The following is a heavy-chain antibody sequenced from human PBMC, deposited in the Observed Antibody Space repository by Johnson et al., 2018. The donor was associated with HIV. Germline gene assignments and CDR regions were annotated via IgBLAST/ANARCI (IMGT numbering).Heavy chain of an antibody. CDR3: ARDRPHDDNGYYYVPDAFDI. CDR1: GVTVSSNY. J-gene: IGHJ3*02. V-gene: IGHV3-66*01. Sequence: AAGGVTVSSNYMSWVRQAPGKGLEWVSVISSGGSTHYADSVKGRFTISRDNSKNTLYLQMNSLRVEDTAVDYCARDRPHDDNGYYYVPDAFDIWGQGTMVTVSS. D-gene: IGHD3-22*01. CDR2: ISSGGST.